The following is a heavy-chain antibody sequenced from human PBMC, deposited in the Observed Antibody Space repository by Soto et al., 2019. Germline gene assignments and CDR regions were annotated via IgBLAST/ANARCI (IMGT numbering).Heavy chain of an antibody. D-gene: IGHD3-22*01. Sequence: QVQLVQSGAEVKKPGSSVKVSCKASGGTFSSYIISWVRQAPGQGLEWMGRIIPILGIANYAQKFQGRVTITADKSTSTAYMELSSLRSEDTAVYYCANKDHDSSEYYYYGMEVWGQGTTVTVSS. J-gene: IGHJ6*02. CDR3: ANKDHDSSEYYYYGMEV. V-gene: IGHV1-69*02. CDR1: GGTFSSYI. CDR2: IIPILGIA.